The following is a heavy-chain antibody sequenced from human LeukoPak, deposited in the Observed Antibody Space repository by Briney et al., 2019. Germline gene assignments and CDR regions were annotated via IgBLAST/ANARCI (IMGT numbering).Heavy chain of an antibody. CDR3: ARDIAGPAAPPAGWFDP. V-gene: IGHV1-18*01. Sequence: GASVNVSCKASGYTFTSYGISWVRQAPGQGLEWMGWISAYNGNTNYAQKLQGRVTMTTDTSTSTAYMELRSLRSDDTAVYYCARDIAGPAAPPAGWFDPWGQGTLVTVSS. D-gene: IGHD2-2*01. CDR2: ISAYNGNT. CDR1: GYTFTSYG. J-gene: IGHJ5*02.